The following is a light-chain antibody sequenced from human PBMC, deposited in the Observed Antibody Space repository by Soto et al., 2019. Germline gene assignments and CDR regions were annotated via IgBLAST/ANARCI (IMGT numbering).Light chain of an antibody. CDR2: DAS. V-gene: IGKV3-11*01. CDR1: QSVSSY. CDR3: QQRSNWPPYT. J-gene: IGKJ2*01. Sequence: EIVLTQSPATLSLSPGERATLSCRASQSVSSYLAWYQQKPGQAPRLLIYDASNRATGIPARFSGSGSGTDFTLAISSLEPEDFAVYYCQQRSNWPPYTFGQETKQEIK.